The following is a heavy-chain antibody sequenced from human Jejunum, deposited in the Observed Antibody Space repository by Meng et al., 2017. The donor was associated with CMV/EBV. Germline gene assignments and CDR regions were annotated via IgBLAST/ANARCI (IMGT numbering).Heavy chain of an antibody. V-gene: IGHV1-2*02. J-gene: IGHJ4*02. CDR1: GYTFSNYA. D-gene: IGHD1/OR15-1a*01. Sequence: ASGYTFSNYAIHWVRQAPGQRLEWVGWMNPNSGGTRYAQKFQGKVTMTRDTSINMAYMELSGLTSADTAVYYCARVVMAEQQLDYWGQGTRVTVSS. CDR3: ARVVMAEQQLDY. CDR2: MNPNSGGT.